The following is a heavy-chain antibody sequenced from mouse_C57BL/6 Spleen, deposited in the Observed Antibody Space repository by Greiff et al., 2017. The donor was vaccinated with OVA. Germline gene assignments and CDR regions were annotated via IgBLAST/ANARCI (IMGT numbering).Heavy chain of an antibody. J-gene: IGHJ4*01. V-gene: IGHV1-55*01. CDR3: ARYYDYDGDYYAMDY. CDR1: GYTFTSYW. D-gene: IGHD2-4*01. Sequence: QVQLQQPGAELVKPGASVKMSCKASGYTFTSYWITWVKQRPGQGLEWIGDIYPGSGSTNYNEKFKSKATLTVDTSSSTAYMQLSSLTSEDSAVYYCARYYDYDGDYYAMDYWGQGTSVTVSS. CDR2: IYPGSGST.